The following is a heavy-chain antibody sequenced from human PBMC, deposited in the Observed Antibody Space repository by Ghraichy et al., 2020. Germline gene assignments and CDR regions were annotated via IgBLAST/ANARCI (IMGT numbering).Heavy chain of an antibody. CDR2: IRGASDGGTR. Sequence: GGSLRLSCEASGFILSNVWMSWVRQAPGQGLEWVGRIRGASDGGTRDYAAPVQGRFIISRDDSINTLYLQMNSLKTEDTAVYYCTPSLDSNYDYWGQGISVAVSS. D-gene: IGHD5-24*01. V-gene: IGHV3-15*01. CDR1: GFILSNVW. CDR3: TPSLDSNYDY. J-gene: IGHJ4*02.